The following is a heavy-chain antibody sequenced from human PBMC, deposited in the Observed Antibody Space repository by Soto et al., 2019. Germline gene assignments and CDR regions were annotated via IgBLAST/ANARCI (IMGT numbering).Heavy chain of an antibody. CDR2: IYNSGTT. CDR3: ARDPAP. Sequence: QVQLQESGPGLVKPSETLSLTCTVSGGSITRGGYYWSWIRQHPGKGLEWIGYIYNSGTTYYNPSLKSRVTRSVDTANNQFSLKLTSVTAADTAVYYCARDPAPWGQGTLVTVSS. CDR1: GGSITRGGYY. J-gene: IGHJ5*02. V-gene: IGHV4-31*03.